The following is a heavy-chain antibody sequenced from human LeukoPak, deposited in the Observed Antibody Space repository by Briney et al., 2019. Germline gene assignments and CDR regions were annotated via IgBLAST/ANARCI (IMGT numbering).Heavy chain of an antibody. CDR1: GFTLSSYS. D-gene: IGHD3-22*01. CDR2: ITISSSTI. CDR3: AKKGYYDGSGYYMYYFDH. V-gene: IGHV3-48*01. J-gene: IGHJ4*02. Sequence: GGSLRLSCAASGFTLSSYSMNWVRQAPGKGLEWISYITISSSTIYYADSVKGRFTISRDNSKNTLYLQMNSLRAEDTAVYYCAKKGYYDGSGYYMYYFDHWGQGTLVTVSS.